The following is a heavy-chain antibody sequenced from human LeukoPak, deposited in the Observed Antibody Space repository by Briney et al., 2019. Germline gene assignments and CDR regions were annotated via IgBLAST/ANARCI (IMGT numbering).Heavy chain of an antibody. V-gene: IGHV1-18*01. D-gene: IGHD3-9*01. CDR3: ARDGTYYDILTGHD. Sequence: ASVKVSCKASGGTFSSYAISWVRQAPGQGLEWMGWISAYNGNTNYAQKLQGRVTMTTDTSTSTAYMELRSLRSDDTAVYYCARDGTYYDILTGHDWGQGTLVTVSS. J-gene: IGHJ4*02. CDR1: GGTFSSYA. CDR2: ISAYNGNT.